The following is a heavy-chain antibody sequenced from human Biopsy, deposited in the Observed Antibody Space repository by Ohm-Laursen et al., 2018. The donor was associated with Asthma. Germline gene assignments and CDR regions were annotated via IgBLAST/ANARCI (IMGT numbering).Heavy chain of an antibody. Sequence: GSLRLSCSASGFMFRSFGMRWVRQAPGKGLDWVSGINWNGGSTGYADSVKGRFTISRDNSKNTLYLQMNSLGTEDTAVYYCAKRRGYSGHDNDYWGQGTLVIVSS. CDR3: AKRRGYSGHDNDY. D-gene: IGHD5-12*01. CDR2: INWNGGST. J-gene: IGHJ4*02. V-gene: IGHV3-20*04. CDR1: GFMFRSFG.